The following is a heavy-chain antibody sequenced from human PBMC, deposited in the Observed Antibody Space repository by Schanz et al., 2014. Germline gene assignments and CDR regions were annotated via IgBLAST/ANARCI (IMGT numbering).Heavy chain of an antibody. J-gene: IGHJ6*03. V-gene: IGHV1-18*01. CDR1: GYTFISYG. CDR3: ARDHVATTDYDYFFYYLDV. Sequence: QVQLVQSGAEVKKPGASVKVSCKASGYTFISYGIKWVRQAPGQGLEWMGWINGYNGHTLYAQKFQGRVTMTTDTSTSTSYMELTSLRFDDTAVYYCARDHVATTDYDYFFYYLDVWATGITVIVSS. D-gene: IGHD1-1*01. CDR2: INGYNGHT.